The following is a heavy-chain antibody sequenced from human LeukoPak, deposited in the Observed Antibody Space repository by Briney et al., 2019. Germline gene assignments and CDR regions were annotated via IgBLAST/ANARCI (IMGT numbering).Heavy chain of an antibody. CDR1: GFTVSRNY. V-gene: IGHV3-53*01. Sequence: GGALRLSCAASGFTVSRNYMNWVRQAPGKGLEWVSFIYSDGSTYYADSVEGRFTIPRDNSKNTLYLQMNSLRAEDTAVYYCARDSWIAVGGTGYGDLWGRGNLVTVSS. CDR2: IYSDGST. J-gene: IGHJ2*01. CDR3: ARDSWIAVGGTGYGDL. D-gene: IGHD3/OR15-3a*01.